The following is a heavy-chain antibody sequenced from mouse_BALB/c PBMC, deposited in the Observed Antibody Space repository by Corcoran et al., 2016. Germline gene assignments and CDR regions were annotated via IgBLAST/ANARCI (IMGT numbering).Heavy chain of an antibody. V-gene: IGHV1-82*01. CDR2: IYPGDGDT. CDR3: ASDYDYFDY. CDR1: GYAFSSSW. J-gene: IGHJ2*01. D-gene: IGHD2-4*01. Sequence: QVPLQQSGPELVKPGASLKISCTASGYAFSSSWMNWVKQRPGQGLEWIGRIYPGDGDTNYNGKFKGKATLTADKSSSTAYMQLSSLTSVDSAVYFCASDYDYFDYWGQGTTLTVSS.